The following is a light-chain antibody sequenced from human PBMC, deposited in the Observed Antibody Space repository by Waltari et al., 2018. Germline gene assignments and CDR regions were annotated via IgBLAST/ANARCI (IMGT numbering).Light chain of an antibody. V-gene: IGKV3-20*01. CDR1: HSVSRS. J-gene: IGKJ1*01. CDR2: GAS. Sequence: LSCRASHSVSRSLAWYQQKPGQAPRLLIYGASSRATGVPDRFSGSGSVTDFSLTISRLEPEDFAVYYCQHYVTLPATFGQGTKVEIK. CDR3: QHYVTLPAT.